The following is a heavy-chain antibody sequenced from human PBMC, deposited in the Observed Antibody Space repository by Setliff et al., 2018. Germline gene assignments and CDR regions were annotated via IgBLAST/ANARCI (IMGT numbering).Heavy chain of an antibody. D-gene: IGHD1-26*01. V-gene: IGHV3-7*03. CDR3: VKDGVGPTYTYFFDY. CDR2: INPHASEK. J-gene: IGHJ4*02. CDR1: GFSYSNCW. Sequence: GGSLRLSCTASGFSYSNCWVSWVRRAPGKGLEWLASINPHASEKYYVDSVRGRFTISRDNAKNPLSLQMNSLRTEDTAVYYCVKDGVGPTYTYFFDYWGQGSQVTVSS.